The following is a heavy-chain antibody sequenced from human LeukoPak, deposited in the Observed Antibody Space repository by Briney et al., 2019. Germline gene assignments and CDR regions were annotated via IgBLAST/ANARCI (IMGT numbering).Heavy chain of an antibody. CDR1: GFTFSSYA. V-gene: IGHV3-23*01. CDR3: AKGSLLWFGELHLIDY. D-gene: IGHD3-10*01. CDR2: ISGSGGST. J-gene: IGHJ4*02. Sequence: PGGSLRLSCAASGFTFSSYAMSWVRQAPGKGLEWVSAISGSGGSTYYADSVKGRFTISRDNSKNTLYLQMNSLRAEDTAVYYCAKGSLLWFGELHLIDYWGQGTLVTVSS.